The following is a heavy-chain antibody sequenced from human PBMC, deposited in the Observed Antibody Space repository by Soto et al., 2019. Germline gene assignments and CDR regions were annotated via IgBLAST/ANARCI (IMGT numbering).Heavy chain of an antibody. CDR2: ISAYNGNT. J-gene: IGHJ4*02. CDR1: GYTFTTYA. Sequence: ASVKVSCKASGYTFTTYAISWVRQAPGQGLEWMGWISAYNGNTNYAQKLQGRVTMTTDTSTSTAYMELRSLRSDDTAVYYCARDHDFWSGYYIYYFDYWGQGTLVTVSS. D-gene: IGHD3-3*01. CDR3: ARDHDFWSGYYIYYFDY. V-gene: IGHV1-18*01.